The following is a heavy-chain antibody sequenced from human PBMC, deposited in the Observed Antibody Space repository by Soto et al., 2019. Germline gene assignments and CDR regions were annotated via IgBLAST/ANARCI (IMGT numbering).Heavy chain of an antibody. CDR2: ISGSAGTT. CDR1: GFTFSLFA. J-gene: IGHJ4*02. CDR3: ANWGKSGSDY. V-gene: IGHV3-23*01. Sequence: EVRLLESGGGLVQPGGSLRLSCAASGFTFSLFAMSWVRQAPGKGLEWVSGISGSAGTTYYTDSLKGRFTISRDNSKNTLYLQMNSLRAEDTAVYYCANWGKSGSDYWGQGTLVTVSS. D-gene: IGHD3-16*01.